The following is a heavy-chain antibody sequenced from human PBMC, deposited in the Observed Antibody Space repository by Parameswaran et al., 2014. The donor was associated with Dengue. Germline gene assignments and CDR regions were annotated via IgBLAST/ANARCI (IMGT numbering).Heavy chain of an antibody. Sequence: GSLRLSCTVSGGSISSYYWSWIRQPPGKGLEWIGYIYYSGSTNYNPSLKSRVTISVDTSKNQFSLKLSSVTAADTAVYYCARQLWFGELLLNWFDPWGQGTLVTVSS. V-gene: IGHV4-59*08. D-gene: IGHD3-10*01. CDR3: ARQLWFGELLLNWFDP. CDR1: GGSISSYY. CDR2: IYYSGST. J-gene: IGHJ5*02.